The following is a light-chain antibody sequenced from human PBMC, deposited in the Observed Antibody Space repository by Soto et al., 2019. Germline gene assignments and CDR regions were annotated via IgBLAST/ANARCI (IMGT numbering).Light chain of an antibody. CDR2: SNN. Sequence: QSVLTQPPSASGTPGQRVTISCYGSSSNIGTNYVYWYQQLPGTAPKLLIYSNNQRPSGVPDRFSGSKSGTSASLAISGLRSEDEADYYCAAWDDSLRGPVFGGGTKVTVL. CDR3: AAWDDSLRGPV. V-gene: IGLV1-47*02. CDR1: SSNIGTNY. J-gene: IGLJ2*01.